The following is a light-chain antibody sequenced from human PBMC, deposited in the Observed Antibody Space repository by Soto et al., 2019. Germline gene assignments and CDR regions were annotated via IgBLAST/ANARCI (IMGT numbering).Light chain of an antibody. CDR2: VAS. V-gene: IGKV3-15*01. Sequence: EIVMTQSPATLSVSPGERATLSCRASQSVSSNLAWYQQKPGQAPRLLIHVASTRATGIPARFSGSGSGTEFTLTISSLQSEDCAVYYCQQYNNWWTFGQGTKVEIK. CDR1: QSVSSN. CDR3: QQYNNWWT. J-gene: IGKJ1*01.